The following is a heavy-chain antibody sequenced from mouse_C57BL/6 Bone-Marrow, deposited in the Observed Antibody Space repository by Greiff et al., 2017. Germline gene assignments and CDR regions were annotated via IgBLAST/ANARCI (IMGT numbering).Heavy chain of an antibody. V-gene: IGHV5-4*01. CDR2: ISDGGSYT. Sequence: EVKLVESGGGLVKPGGSLKLSCAASGFTFSSYAMSWVRQTPEKRLEWVATISDGGSYTYYPDNVKGRFTISRDNAKNNLYLQMSHLKSEDTAMYYCARDRNDSNPYYFDYWGQGTTLTVSS. J-gene: IGHJ2*01. CDR1: GFTFSSYA. CDR3: ARDRNDSNPYYFDY. D-gene: IGHD2-5*01.